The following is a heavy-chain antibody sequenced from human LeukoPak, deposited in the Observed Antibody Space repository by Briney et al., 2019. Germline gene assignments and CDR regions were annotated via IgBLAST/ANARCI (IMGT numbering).Heavy chain of an antibody. CDR3: ARGHDYYSEYFQH. CDR2: IDHGGVT. V-gene: IGHV4-61*02. CDR1: GASLDFESYY. J-gene: IGHJ1*01. D-gene: IGHD1-26*01. Sequence: SETLSLTCTVSGASLDFESYYWTWVRQPAGKGLEWIGRIDHGGVTNYNPSLQSRVTISLDTSQKQFSLKLDSVTAADTAVYYCARGHDYYSEYFQHWGQGTLVSVSS.